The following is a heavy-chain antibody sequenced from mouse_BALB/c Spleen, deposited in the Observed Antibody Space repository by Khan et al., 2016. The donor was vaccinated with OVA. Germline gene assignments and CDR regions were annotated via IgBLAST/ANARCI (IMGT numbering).Heavy chain of an antibody. CDR1: GYTFTDYN. Sequence: EVQLQESGPELVKPGASVKISCKASGYTFTDYNMDWVKQSQGESLEWIGYIFPNTGGTGYNQKFKTKATLTVDSSSNTAYMDLRGLTSEDSAVYYCVRSGYGSFAYWGQGTLVTVSA. D-gene: IGHD1-2*01. V-gene: IGHV1S29*02. CDR3: VRSGYGSFAY. J-gene: IGHJ3*01. CDR2: IFPNTGGT.